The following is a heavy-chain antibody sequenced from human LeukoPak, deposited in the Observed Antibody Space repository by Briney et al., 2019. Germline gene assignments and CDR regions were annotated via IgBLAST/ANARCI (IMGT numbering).Heavy chain of an antibody. CDR1: GGTFSSYA. J-gene: IGHJ4*02. D-gene: IGHD3-22*01. CDR3: ARVPYDSSGTLNYYFDY. Sequence: GASVKVSCKASGGTFSSYAISWVRQAPGQGLEWMGGIIPIFGTANYAQKFQGRVTITADESTSTAYMELSSLRSEDTAVYYCARVPYDSSGTLNYYFDYWGQGTLVTVSS. V-gene: IGHV1-69*13. CDR2: IIPIFGTA.